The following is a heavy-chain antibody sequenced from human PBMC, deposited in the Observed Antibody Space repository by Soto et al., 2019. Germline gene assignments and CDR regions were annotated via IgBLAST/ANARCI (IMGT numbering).Heavy chain of an antibody. CDR3: ARVIIPGVYYDFWSGPAGAMDV. D-gene: IGHD3-3*01. CDR2: ISYDGSNK. Sequence: GGSLRLSCAASGFTFSSYAMHWVRQAPDEGLEWVAVISYDGSNKYYADSVKGRFTISRDNSKNTLYLQMNSLRAEDTAVYYCARVIIPGVYYDFWSGPAGAMDVWGQGTTVTVSS. J-gene: IGHJ6*02. V-gene: IGHV3-30-3*01. CDR1: GFTFSSYA.